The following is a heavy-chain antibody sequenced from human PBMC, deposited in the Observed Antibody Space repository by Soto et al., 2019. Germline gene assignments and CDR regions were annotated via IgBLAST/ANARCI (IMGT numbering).Heavy chain of an antibody. CDR1: GGSFSGYY. Sequence: SETLSLTCAVYGGSFSGYYWSWIRQPPGKGLEWIGEINHSGSTNYNPSLKSRVTISVDTSKNQFSLKLSSVTAADTAVYYCARGSPTGSIAARHFDYWGQGTLVTVSS. J-gene: IGHJ4*02. CDR3: ARGSPTGSIAARHFDY. CDR2: INHSGST. V-gene: IGHV4-34*01. D-gene: IGHD6-6*01.